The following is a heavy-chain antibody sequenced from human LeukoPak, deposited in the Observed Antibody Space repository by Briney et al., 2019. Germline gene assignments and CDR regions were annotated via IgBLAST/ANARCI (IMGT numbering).Heavy chain of an antibody. CDR1: GFTFSSYG. CDR3: ARDRIAAAGTLDY. D-gene: IGHD6-13*01. CDR2: IWYDGSNK. Sequence: GGSLRLSCAASGFTFSSYGMHWGRQAPGKGLGWVAVIWYDGSNKYYADSVKGRFTISRDNSKNTLYLQMNSLRAEDTAVYYCARDRIAAAGTLDYWGQGTLVTVSS. V-gene: IGHV3-33*01. J-gene: IGHJ4*02.